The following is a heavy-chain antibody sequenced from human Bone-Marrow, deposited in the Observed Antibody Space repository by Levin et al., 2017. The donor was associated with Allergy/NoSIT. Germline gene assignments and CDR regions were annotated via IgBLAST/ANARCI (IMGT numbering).Heavy chain of an antibody. V-gene: IGHV4-31*03. D-gene: IGHD3-16*02. CDR2: IYYSGST. Sequence: SETLSLTCTVSGGSISSGGYYWSWIRQHPGKGLEWIGYIYYSGSTYYNPSLKSRVTISVDTSKNQFSLKLSSVTAADTAVYYCAREATTHPRFPHTYYDYVWGSYRYTRAFDIWGQGTMVTVSS. J-gene: IGHJ3*02. CDR1: GGSISSGGYY. CDR3: AREATTHPRFPHTYYDYVWGSYRYTRAFDI.